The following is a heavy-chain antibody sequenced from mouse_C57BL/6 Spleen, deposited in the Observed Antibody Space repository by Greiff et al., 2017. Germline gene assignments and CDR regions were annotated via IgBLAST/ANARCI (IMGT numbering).Heavy chain of an antibody. Sequence: QVQLKQSGAELVRPGASVTLSCKASGYTFTDYEMHWVKQTPVHGLEWIGAIDPETGGTAYNQKFKGKAILTADKSSSTAFMELRSLTSEDSAVYYCTRADDGYFYWYLDFWGPGTTVTVSS. CDR2: IDPETGGT. J-gene: IGHJ1*01. CDR3: TRADDGYFYWYLDF. CDR1: GYTFTDYE. V-gene: IGHV1-15*01. D-gene: IGHD2-3*01.